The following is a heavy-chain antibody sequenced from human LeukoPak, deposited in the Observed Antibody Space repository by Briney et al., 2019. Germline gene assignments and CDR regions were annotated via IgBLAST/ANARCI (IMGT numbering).Heavy chain of an antibody. CDR1: GGSISSYY. Sequence: PSETLSLTGTVSGGSISSYYWSWIRQPPGKGLEWIGYIYYSGSTNYNPSLKSRVTISVDTSKNQFSLKLNSVTAADTAVYYCASAAEWLRFDNWGQGTLVTVSS. J-gene: IGHJ4*02. D-gene: IGHD5-12*01. V-gene: IGHV4-59*08. CDR2: IYYSGST. CDR3: ASAAEWLRFDN.